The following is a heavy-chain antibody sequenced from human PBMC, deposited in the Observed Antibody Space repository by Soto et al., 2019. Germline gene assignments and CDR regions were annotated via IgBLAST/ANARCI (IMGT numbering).Heavy chain of an antibody. V-gene: IGHV3-33*08. D-gene: IGHD6-13*01. J-gene: IGHJ6*02. CDR2: IWSDGSNY. Sequence: QVQLVESGGGVVQPGRPLRLSCAASGFTFNNYGMHWVRQAPGKGLEWVAVIWSDGSNYYYAKSVKGRFTISRDSSKSTIDLKISNLKANDTAVYYWAIQQISPPTRRAAAASGAMDVWGQGTTVTVSS. CDR1: GFTFNNYG. CDR3: AIQQISPPTRRAAAASGAMDV.